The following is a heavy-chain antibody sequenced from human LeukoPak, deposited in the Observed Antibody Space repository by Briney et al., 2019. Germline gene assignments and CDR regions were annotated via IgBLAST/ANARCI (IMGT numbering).Heavy chain of an antibody. J-gene: IGHJ6*02. V-gene: IGHV3-23*01. CDR3: ARVPAKYYYGMDV. Sequence: GGSLRLSCAASGFTFSIYAMSWVRQAPGKGLEWVSAISGSGGSTYYADSVKGRFTISRDNSKNTLYLQMNSLRAEDTAVYYCARVPAKYYYGMDVWGQGTTVTVSS. CDR2: ISGSGGST. CDR1: GFTFSIYA. D-gene: IGHD2-2*01.